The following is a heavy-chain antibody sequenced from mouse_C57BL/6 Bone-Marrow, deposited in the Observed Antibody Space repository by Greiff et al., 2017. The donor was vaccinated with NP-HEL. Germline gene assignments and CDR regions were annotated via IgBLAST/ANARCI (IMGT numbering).Heavy chain of an antibody. CDR1: GYTFTSYW. CDR3: AREGIYYCGSSCWYFDV. CDR2: IDPSDSYT. Sequence: QVQLQQPGAELVKPGASVKLSCKASGYTFTSYWMQWVKQRPGQGLEWIGEIDPSDSYTNYNQKFKGKATLTVDTSSSTAYMQLSSLTSEDSAVYYCAREGIYYCGSSCWYFDVWGTGTTVTVSS. V-gene: IGHV1-50*01. D-gene: IGHD1-1*01. J-gene: IGHJ1*03.